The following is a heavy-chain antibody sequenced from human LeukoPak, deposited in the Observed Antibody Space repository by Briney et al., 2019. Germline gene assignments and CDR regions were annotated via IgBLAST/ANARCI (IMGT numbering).Heavy chain of an antibody. D-gene: IGHD3-22*01. V-gene: IGHV4-39*07. CDR1: DASISSSSYY. CDR2: IYYSGNT. CDR3: ARDKGYDYDTSGHFDY. Sequence: SETLSLTCTVSDASISSSSYYWGWIRQPPGKGLEWIGSIYYSGNTYYNPSLKSRVTISVDKSKNQFSLNLSSVTAADTAVYYCARDKGYDYDTSGHFDYWGQGTLVTVSS. J-gene: IGHJ4*02.